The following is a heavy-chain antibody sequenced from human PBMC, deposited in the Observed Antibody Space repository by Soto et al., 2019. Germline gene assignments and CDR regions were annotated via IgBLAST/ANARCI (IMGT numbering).Heavy chain of an antibody. V-gene: IGHV4-39*01. CDR3: TRRYSYGSGKYGVDL. D-gene: IGHD3-10*01. Sequence: CETLSLTCTVSGGSISSGDSYWGWIRQSPGKGLEWIGTISNSGSTSYNPSLNSRVTISVDTPKNQFSLKVTSVTATDTAVYYCTRRYSYGSGKYGVDLWGQGTTVTVSS. J-gene: IGHJ6*02. CDR2: ISNSGST. CDR1: GGSISSGDSY.